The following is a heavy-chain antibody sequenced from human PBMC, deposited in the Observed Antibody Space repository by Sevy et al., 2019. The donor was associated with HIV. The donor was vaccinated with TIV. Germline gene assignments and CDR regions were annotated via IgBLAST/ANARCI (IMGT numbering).Heavy chain of an antibody. D-gene: IGHD3-10*01. V-gene: IGHV4-59*11. Sequence: SETLSLTCTVSGVSISTHSWSWIRQPPGKELEYIGYIYYNGNVNYNPSFQSRVTISGDTSMNQLSLKLTSVTAADTAVYYCAKDMDTFYGMDVWGQGTTVTVSS. CDR1: GVSISTHS. CDR3: AKDMDTFYGMDV. CDR2: IYYNGNV. J-gene: IGHJ6*02.